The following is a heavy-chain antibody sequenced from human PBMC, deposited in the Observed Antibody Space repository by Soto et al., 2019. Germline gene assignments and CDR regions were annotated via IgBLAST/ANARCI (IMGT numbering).Heavy chain of an antibody. J-gene: IGHJ6*03. D-gene: IGHD2-2*01. CDR1: GGTFSSYT. Sequence: ASVKVSCKASGGTFSSYTISWVRQAPGQGLEWMGRIIPILGIANYAQKFQGRVTITADKSTSTAYMELSSLRSEDTAVYYCARAQLQGYQLPIPSYYYYYMDVWGKGTTVTVSS. CDR3: ARAQLQGYQLPIPSYYYYYMDV. CDR2: IIPILGIA. V-gene: IGHV1-69*02.